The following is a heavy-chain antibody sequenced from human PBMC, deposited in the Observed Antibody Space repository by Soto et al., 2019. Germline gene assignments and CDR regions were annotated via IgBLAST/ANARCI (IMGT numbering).Heavy chain of an antibody. CDR3: ARDDAFGNENGFDI. D-gene: IGHD1-1*01. CDR2: IVSDGSAK. V-gene: IGHV3-33*01. CDR1: GFPFSTYG. Sequence: QVQLVESGGGVVQPGTSLRLSCAVSGFPFSTYGFHWVRQPPGKALEWVAVIVSDGSAKYHADPVEGRFTISRDNSKDTVYLQMKSLRAEETAVYYCARDDAFGNENGFDIWGQGTMVTVSS. J-gene: IGHJ3*02.